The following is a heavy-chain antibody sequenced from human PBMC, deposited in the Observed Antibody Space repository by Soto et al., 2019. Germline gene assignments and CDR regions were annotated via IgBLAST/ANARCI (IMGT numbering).Heavy chain of an antibody. J-gene: IGHJ6*02. CDR1: GYTFTGYY. D-gene: IGHD1-26*01. CDR2: INPNSGGT. Sequence: ASVKVSCKASGYTFTGYYMHWVRQAPGQGLEWMGWINPNSGGTNYAQKFQGWVTMTRDTSISTAYMELSRLRSDDTAVYYCARATVPEYYYYGVDVWGQGTTVTVSS. V-gene: IGHV1-2*04. CDR3: ARATVPEYYYYGVDV.